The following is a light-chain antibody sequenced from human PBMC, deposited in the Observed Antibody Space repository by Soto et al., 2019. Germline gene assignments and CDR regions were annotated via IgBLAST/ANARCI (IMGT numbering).Light chain of an antibody. J-gene: IGKJ5*01. V-gene: IGKV3-11*01. CDR1: QSISSF. CDR3: QHRSNWPPG. CDR2: DTS. Sequence: VVLTQSPATLSLSPGERATLSCRASQSISSFLAWYQQKPGQVPRLLIYDTSNRATGIPARFSGSGSGTDFTLSISSLAPEDFAVYYCQHRSNWPPGFGQGTRLEI.